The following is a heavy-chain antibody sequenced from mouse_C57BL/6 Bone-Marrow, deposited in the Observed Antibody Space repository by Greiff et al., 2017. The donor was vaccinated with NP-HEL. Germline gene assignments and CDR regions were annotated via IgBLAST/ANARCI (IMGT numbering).Heavy chain of an antibody. CDR1: GCTFTDYY. V-gene: IGHV1-26*01. CDR3: ARDYYGSSWYLDV. J-gene: IGHJ1*01. D-gene: IGHD1-1*01. CDR2: INPNNGGS. Sequence: VQLQQSGPELVKPGASVKISCKASGCTFTDYYMNWVRQSHGKSLEWIGDINPNNGGSSYNQRFKGKATLTVDKSSSTAYMELRSLTSEDSAVYNGARDYYGSSWYLDVWGAGTTVTVSS.